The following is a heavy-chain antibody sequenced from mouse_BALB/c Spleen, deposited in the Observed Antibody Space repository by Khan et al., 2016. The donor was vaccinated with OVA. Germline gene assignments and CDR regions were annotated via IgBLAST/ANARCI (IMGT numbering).Heavy chain of an antibody. Sequence: QVQLKESGPGLVAPSQSLSITCTISGFSLTSYGVHWVRQPPGKGLEWLVVIWSDGHTTYNSALKSRLSISKDNSKSQVFLKMNSLQTDDTAMYYCARHGYSGNSGPYFDVWGAGTTVTVSS. CDR3: ARHGYSGNSGPYFDV. D-gene: IGHD2-1*01. CDR2: IWSDGHT. V-gene: IGHV2-6-1*01. J-gene: IGHJ1*01. CDR1: GFSLTSYG.